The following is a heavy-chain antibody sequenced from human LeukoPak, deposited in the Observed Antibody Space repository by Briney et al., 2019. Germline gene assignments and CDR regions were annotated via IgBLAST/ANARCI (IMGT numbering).Heavy chain of an antibody. Sequence: PGGSLRLSCAASGFTFSGSAMHWVRQASGEGLEWVCRIRGKANSYATAYDGSVNGRFTISRDDSKHTAYLQMNSLTTEDTAVYYCTRHEQITIFGVVPSWTDVWGKGTTVTVSS. CDR1: GFTFSGSA. V-gene: IGHV3-73*01. D-gene: IGHD3-3*01. CDR2: IRGKANSYAT. J-gene: IGHJ6*04. CDR3: TRHEQITIFGVVPSWTDV.